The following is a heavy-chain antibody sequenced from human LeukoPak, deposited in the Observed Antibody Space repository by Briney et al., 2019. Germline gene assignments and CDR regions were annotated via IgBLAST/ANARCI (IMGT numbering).Heavy chain of an antibody. V-gene: IGHV3-21*01. CDR3: ARSGIAAAGTIVDY. J-gene: IGHJ4*02. CDR1: GFTFSSYS. CDR2: ISSSGTYI. Sequence: GGSLRLSCTASGFTFSSYSMDWVRQAPGKGLEWVSSISSSGTYIYYAESMKGRFTISRDNAKNSLYLQMNSLRAEDTAVYYCARSGIAAAGTIVDYWGQGTLVTVSS. D-gene: IGHD6-13*01.